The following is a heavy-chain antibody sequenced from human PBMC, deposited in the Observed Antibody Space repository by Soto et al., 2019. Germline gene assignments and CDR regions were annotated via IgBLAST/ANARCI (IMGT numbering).Heavy chain of an antibody. CDR1: GFTFSSYA. V-gene: IGHV3-23*01. J-gene: IGHJ4*02. Sequence: PGGSLRLSCATSGFTFSSYAMTWVRQAPGKGLEWVAAIRGSGGRKYYADSVKGRFTISRDNSKNTLYLQMNSLSSEDTAVYYCARDRFYGSGWYNHFDFWGQGTLVPVSS. D-gene: IGHD6-19*01. CDR3: ARDRFYGSGWYNHFDF. CDR2: IRGSGGRK.